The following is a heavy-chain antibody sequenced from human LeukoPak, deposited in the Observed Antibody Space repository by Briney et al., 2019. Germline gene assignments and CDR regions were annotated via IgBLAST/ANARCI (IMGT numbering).Heavy chain of an antibody. Sequence: ASVKVSCKASGYTFSGYYMHWVRQAPGQGLEWMAWINPNTGDTNYPQKFQGRVTMTRDTSIRTVYMELTRVTPDDTAVYYCARAGSVWGSYRHDAFDIWGQGTMVTVSS. CDR2: INPNTGDT. CDR3: ARAGSVWGSYRHDAFDI. V-gene: IGHV1-2*02. CDR1: GYTFSGYY. J-gene: IGHJ3*02. D-gene: IGHD3-16*02.